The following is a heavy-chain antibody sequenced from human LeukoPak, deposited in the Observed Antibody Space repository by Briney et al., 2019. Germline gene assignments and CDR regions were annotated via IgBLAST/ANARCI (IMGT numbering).Heavy chain of an antibody. D-gene: IGHD6-19*01. V-gene: IGHV5-51*01. CDR1: GCSFTSYW. CDR3: ARHILSSGWLL. J-gene: IGHJ4*02. Sequence: RGESLQISCKGSGCSFTSYWIGWGRQLPGKGLEWMGIFNPGNSDTRYSPSFQGQVTISADKSISTAYLQWSSLKASDTAIYYCARHILSSGWLLWGQGTLVTVSS. CDR2: FNPGNSDT.